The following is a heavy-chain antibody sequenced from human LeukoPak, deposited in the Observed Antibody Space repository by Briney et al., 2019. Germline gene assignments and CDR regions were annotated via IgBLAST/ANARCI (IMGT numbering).Heavy chain of an antibody. CDR2: ITRSSTYM. D-gene: IGHD6-25*01. CDR3: ARDAALLPGKYYYYMDV. J-gene: IGHJ6*03. V-gene: IGHV3-21*01. CDR1: GFTFSSYS. Sequence: GGSLRLSCAASGFTFSSYSMNWVRQAPGKGLEWVSAITRSSTYMNYADSLKGRFTISRDNAKNSMYLQMNSLTAEDTAVYFCARDAALLPGKYYYYMDVWGKGTTVIVSS.